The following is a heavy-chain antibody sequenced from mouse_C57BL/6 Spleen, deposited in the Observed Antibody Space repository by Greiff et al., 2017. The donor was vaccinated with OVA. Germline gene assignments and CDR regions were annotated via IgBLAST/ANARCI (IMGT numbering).Heavy chain of an antibody. Sequence: VQLQQSGPELVKPGASVKISCKASGYTFTDYYMNWVKQSHGKSLEWIGDINPNNGGTSYNQKFKGKATLTVDKSSSTAYMELRSLTSEDSAVYYCERRGWGLRGDYWGQGTTLTVSS. V-gene: IGHV1-26*01. CDR2: INPNNGGT. CDR3: ERRGWGLRGDY. D-gene: IGHD2-13*01. CDR1: GYTFTDYY. J-gene: IGHJ2*01.